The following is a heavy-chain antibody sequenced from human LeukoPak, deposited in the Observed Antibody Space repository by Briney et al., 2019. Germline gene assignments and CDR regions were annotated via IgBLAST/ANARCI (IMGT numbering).Heavy chain of an antibody. V-gene: IGHV4-31*03. D-gene: IGHD3-9*01. CDR3: ARGKYDILTGPDY. CDR1: GGSISSGGYY. Sequence: PSETLSLTCTVSGGSISSGGYYWSWIRQHPGKGLEWIGYIYYSGSTYHNPSLKSRVTISVDTSKNQFSLKLSSVTAADTAVYYCARGKYDILTGPDYWGQGTLVTVSS. CDR2: IYYSGST. J-gene: IGHJ4*02.